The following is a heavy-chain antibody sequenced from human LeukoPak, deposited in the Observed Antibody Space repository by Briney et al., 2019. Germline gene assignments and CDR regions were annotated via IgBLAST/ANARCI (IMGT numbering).Heavy chain of an antibody. V-gene: IGHV4-59*08. CDR2: AYYSGHT. CDR1: GGSISDNY. J-gene: IGHJ4*02. Sequence: SETLSLTCTVSGGSISDNYWSWIRRPPGKGLEWIGYAYYSGHTNYNSSLKSRVTMSLDTSKSQFSLRLSSVTAADTAVYFCARHPFSTPFDYWGPGTLVTVSS. CDR3: ARHPFSTPFDY. D-gene: IGHD2/OR15-2a*01.